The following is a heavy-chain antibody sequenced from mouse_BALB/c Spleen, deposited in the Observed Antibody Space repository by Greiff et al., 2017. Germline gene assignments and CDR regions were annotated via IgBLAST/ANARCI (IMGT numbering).Heavy chain of an antibody. D-gene: IGHD1-1*01. Sequence: EVKVVESGGGLVQPGGSRKLSCAASGFTFSSFGMHWVRQAPEKGLEWVAYISSGSSTIYYADTVKGRFTISRDNPKNTLFLQMTSLRSEDTAMYYCARSDYYGSYFDYWGQGTTLTVSS. CDR3: ARSDYYGSYFDY. CDR1: GFTFSSFG. V-gene: IGHV5-17*02. CDR2: ISSGSSTI. J-gene: IGHJ2*01.